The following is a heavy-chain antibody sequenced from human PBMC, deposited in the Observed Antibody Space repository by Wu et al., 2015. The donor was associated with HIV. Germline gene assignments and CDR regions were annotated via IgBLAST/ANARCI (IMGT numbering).Heavy chain of an antibody. CDR3: ARGCAEQQLAIDY. CDR1: GYTFTSYY. J-gene: IGHJ4*02. Sequence: QVQLVQSGAEMKKPGASVKVSCKASGYTFTSYYLHWVRQAPGQGLQWVAWITPNSGGTNSAQMFQGRVTLTRDTSISTAYLELSRLRSDDTAVYYCARGCAEQQLAIDYWGQGTLVTVSS. CDR2: ITPNSGGT. V-gene: IGHV1-2*02. D-gene: IGHD6-13*01.